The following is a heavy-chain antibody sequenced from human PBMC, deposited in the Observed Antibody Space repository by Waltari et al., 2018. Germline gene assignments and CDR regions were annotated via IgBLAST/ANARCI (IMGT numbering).Heavy chain of an antibody. CDR1: GYYSSSHDYY. V-gene: IGHV4-39*01. CDR3: AGLRDNHDGTRLYSSDWIRFDS. CDR2: SYERGST. D-gene: IGHD6-25*01. J-gene: IGHJ4*02. Sequence: QLQLQESGPRLVKPSETLSLTCIVSGYYSSSHDYYWGRIRQAPGKGLEWIGNSYERGSTFYNPSLKSRVTISVDTSKNQLSLRLTSVTAADTAVYFCAGLRDNHDGTRLYSSDWIRFDSWGQGTLVTVSS.